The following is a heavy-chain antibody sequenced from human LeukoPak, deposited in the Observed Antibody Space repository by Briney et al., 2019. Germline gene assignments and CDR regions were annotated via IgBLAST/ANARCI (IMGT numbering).Heavy chain of an antibody. CDR2: INSDGSST. V-gene: IGHV3-74*01. CDR1: GFTFSIYW. Sequence: GGSLRLSCAASGFTFSIYWMHWVRQGPGKGLVWVSHINSDGSSTTYADSVKGRFTISRDNAKNTLYPEMNSLRVEDTAVYYCARDRGYSPDVWGQGTTVTVSS. D-gene: IGHD5-18*01. CDR3: ARDRGYSPDV. J-gene: IGHJ6*02.